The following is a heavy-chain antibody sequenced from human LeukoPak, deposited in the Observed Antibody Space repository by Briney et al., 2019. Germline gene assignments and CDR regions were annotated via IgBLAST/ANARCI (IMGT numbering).Heavy chain of an antibody. CDR3: ARLGVYNRSPRAFDI. CDR2: ISHTGST. D-gene: IGHD1-14*01. CDR1: GGSLDSSGW. V-gene: IGHV4-4*02. J-gene: IGHJ3*02. Sequence: PSETLSLTCAISGGSLDSSGWWTWVRQPPGKGLEWVGEISHTGSTKFNPSLQSRVIISGDMSKNQFSLNLTSVTAADTAVYFCARLGVYNRSPRAFDIWGHGTMVTVSS.